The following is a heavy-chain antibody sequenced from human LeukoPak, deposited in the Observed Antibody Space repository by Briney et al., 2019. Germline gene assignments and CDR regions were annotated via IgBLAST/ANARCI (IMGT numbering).Heavy chain of an antibody. CDR2: IWYDGSNK. J-gene: IGHJ5*02. Sequence: GGSLRLSCAASGFTFSSYGMHWVRQAPGKGLEWVAVIWYDGSNKYYADSVKGRFTISRDNSKNTLYLQMNSLRAEDTAVYYCARSITMVRGVIMNWFDPWGQGTLVTVSS. V-gene: IGHV3-33*01. CDR1: GFTFSSYG. D-gene: IGHD3-10*01. CDR3: ARSITMVRGVIMNWFDP.